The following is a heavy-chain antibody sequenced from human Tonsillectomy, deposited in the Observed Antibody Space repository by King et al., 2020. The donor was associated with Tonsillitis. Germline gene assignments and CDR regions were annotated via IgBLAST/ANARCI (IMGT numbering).Heavy chain of an antibody. J-gene: IGHJ4*02. CDR2: IRSKAYGGTT. Sequence: VQLVESGGGLVQPGRSLRLSCTASGFTFGDYAMSWFRQAPGKGLEWVGFIRSKAYGGTTEYAASVKGRFTISRDDSKSIAYPQMNSLKTEDTAVYYCTRVVVVPAAIYYFDYWGQGTLVTVSS. D-gene: IGHD2-2*01. V-gene: IGHV3-49*03. CDR3: TRVVVVPAAIYYFDY. CDR1: GFTFGDYA.